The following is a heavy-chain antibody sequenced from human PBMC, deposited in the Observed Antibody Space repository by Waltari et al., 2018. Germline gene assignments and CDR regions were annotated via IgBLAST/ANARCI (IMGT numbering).Heavy chain of an antibody. CDR2: IYSGGST. J-gene: IGHJ6*02. CDR3: ARASYGDPSGMDV. D-gene: IGHD4-17*01. CDR1: GFTVSSNY. Sequence: EVQLVESGGGLIQPGGSLRLSCAASGFTVSSNYMSWVRQAPGKGLEWVSVIYSGGSTYYADSVKGGFTISRDNSKNTLYLQMNSLRAEDTAVYYCARASYGDPSGMDVWGQGTTVTVSS. V-gene: IGHV3-53*01.